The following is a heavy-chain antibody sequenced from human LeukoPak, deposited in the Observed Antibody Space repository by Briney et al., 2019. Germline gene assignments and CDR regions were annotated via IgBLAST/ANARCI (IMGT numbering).Heavy chain of an antibody. Sequence: GGSLRLSCAASGFTFSFYDMNWVRQAPGKGLEWVSSIGTTSTYIYYADSVKGRFSVSRDNAKNSLYLQMNSLRAGDTAVYYCARDSGAFDAFDIWGQGTVVTVSS. CDR1: GFTFSFYD. V-gene: IGHV3-21*01. J-gene: IGHJ3*02. CDR2: IGTTSTYI. CDR3: ARDSGAFDAFDI. D-gene: IGHD3-10*01.